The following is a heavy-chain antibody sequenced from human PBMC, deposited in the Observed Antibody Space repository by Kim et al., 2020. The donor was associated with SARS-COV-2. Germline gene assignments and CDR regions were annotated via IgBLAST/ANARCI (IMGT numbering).Heavy chain of an antibody. D-gene: IGHD1-7*01. Sequence: SVKVSCKASGGTFSSYAISWVRQAPGQGLEWMGGIIPIFGTANYAQKFQGRVTITADESTSTAYMELSSLRSEDTAVYYCARDPPQLELRERSVYYYYYGMDVWGQGTTVTVSS. V-gene: IGHV1-69*13. CDR1: GGTFSSYA. CDR3: ARDPPQLELRERSVYYYYYGMDV. J-gene: IGHJ6*02. CDR2: IIPIFGTA.